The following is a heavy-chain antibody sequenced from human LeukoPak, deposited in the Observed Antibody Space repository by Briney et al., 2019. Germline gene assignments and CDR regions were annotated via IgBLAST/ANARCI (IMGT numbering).Heavy chain of an antibody. CDR3: ARGQGVAAGKIDY. D-gene: IGHD6-13*01. Sequence: SETLSLTCAVYGGSFSGYYWSWIRQPPGKGLEWIGEINHSRSTNYNPSLKSRVTISVDTPKNQFSLQLSSVSAADTAVYYCARGQGVAAGKIDYWGQGTLVTVSS. CDR1: GGSFSGYY. CDR2: INHSRST. J-gene: IGHJ4*02. V-gene: IGHV4-34*01.